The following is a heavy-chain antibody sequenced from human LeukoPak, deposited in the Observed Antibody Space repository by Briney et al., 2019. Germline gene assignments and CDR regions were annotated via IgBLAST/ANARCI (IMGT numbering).Heavy chain of an antibody. J-gene: IGHJ4*02. Sequence: GGSLRLSCEAAGFTFSTHTMNWVRQAPGKGLEWVSCISSRSSYIFYAESVRGRFIISRDNAKNSLYLQMNSLRPEDTAKYFCVRKTATEEVYFDNWGQGTPVTVSS. V-gene: IGHV3-21*01. CDR2: ISSRSSYI. CDR3: VRKTATEEVYFDN. CDR1: GFTFSTHT.